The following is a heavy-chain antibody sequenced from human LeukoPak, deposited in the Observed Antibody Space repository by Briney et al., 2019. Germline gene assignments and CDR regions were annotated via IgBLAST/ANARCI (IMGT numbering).Heavy chain of an antibody. V-gene: IGHV5-51*01. CDR3: ARGINYNDRSGYDY. J-gene: IGHJ4*02. CDR1: GYSFPSYW. CDR2: IYPGDSGT. D-gene: IGHD3-22*01. Sequence: GEPLKISCKGSGYSFPSYWIAWVRQMPGKGLEWMGVIYPGDSGTRYSPSFQGLVTISADKSISTAYLQWSSLKASDTAMYYCARGINYNDRSGYDYWGQGTLVTVSS.